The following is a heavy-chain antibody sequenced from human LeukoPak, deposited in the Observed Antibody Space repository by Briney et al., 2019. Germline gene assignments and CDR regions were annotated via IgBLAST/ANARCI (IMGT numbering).Heavy chain of an antibody. CDR1: GFTFSSYA. CDR2: ISGSGGST. D-gene: IGHD6-19*01. Sequence: SGGSLRLSCAASGFTFSSYAMSWVRQAPGKGLEWVSAISGSGGSTYYADSVKGRFTISRDNSKNTLYLQMNSLRAEDTAVYYCAKDQGSGWFRDVDWFDPWGQGTLVTVSS. V-gene: IGHV3-23*01. CDR3: AKDQGSGWFRDVDWFDP. J-gene: IGHJ5*02.